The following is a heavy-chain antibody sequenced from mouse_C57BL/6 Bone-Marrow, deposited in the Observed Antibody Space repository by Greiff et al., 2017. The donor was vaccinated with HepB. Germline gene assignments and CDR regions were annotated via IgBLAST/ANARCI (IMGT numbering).Heavy chain of an antibody. D-gene: IGHD2-4*01. V-gene: IGHV1-39*01. Sequence: EVQLQQSGPELVKPGASVKISCKASGYSFTDYNMNWVKQSHGKSLEWIGGINPNYGTTSYNQKFKGKATLTVDQSSSTAYMQLNSLTSEDSAVYYCARQRIYYDYDGTDYFDYWGQGTTLTVSS. CDR1: GYSFTDYN. CDR2: INPNYGTT. CDR3: ARQRIYYDYDGTDYFDY. J-gene: IGHJ2*01.